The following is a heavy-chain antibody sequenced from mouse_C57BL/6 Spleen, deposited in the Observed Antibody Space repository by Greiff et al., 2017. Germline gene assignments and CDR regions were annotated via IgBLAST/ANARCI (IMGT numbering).Heavy chain of an antibody. CDR3: ARGVYYGSSYWYFDV. CDR2: IDPSDSYT. V-gene: IGHV1-69*01. D-gene: IGHD1-1*01. J-gene: IGHJ1*03. Sequence: QVQLQQPGAELVMPGASVKLSCKASGYTFTSYWMHWVKQRPGHGLEWIGEIDPSDSYTNYNQKFKGKSTLTVDKSSSTAYMQLSSLTSEDSAVYYCARGVYYGSSYWYFDVWGTGTTVTVSS. CDR1: GYTFTSYW.